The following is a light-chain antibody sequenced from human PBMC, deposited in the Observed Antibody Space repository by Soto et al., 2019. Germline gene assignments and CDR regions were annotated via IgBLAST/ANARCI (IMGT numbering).Light chain of an antibody. Sequence: DIVMTQSPASLAVSLGERATINCKSSQSVLYSSNNKNYLAWYQQKPGQPPKLLIYWASTRESGVPDRFSGSGSGTDFTLTISSLQAEDVAVYYCQQYYSTPLTFGGGTKVDI. V-gene: IGKV4-1*01. J-gene: IGKJ4*01. CDR1: QSVLYSSNNKNY. CDR3: QQYYSTPLT. CDR2: WAS.